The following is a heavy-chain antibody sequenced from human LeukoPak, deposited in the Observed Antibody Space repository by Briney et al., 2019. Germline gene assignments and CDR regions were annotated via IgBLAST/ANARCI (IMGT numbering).Heavy chain of an antibody. D-gene: IGHD3-3*01. CDR3: ATNYDFWSGYQSFDY. CDR2: INPSGGST. CDR1: GYTFTSYY. J-gene: IGHJ4*02. V-gene: IGHV1-46*01. Sequence: GASVKVSCKASGYTFTSYYMHWVRQAPGQGLEWMGIINPSGGSTSYAQKFQGRVTMTRDTSTSTAYMEPSRLRSDDTAVYYCATNYDFWSGYQSFDYWGQGTLVTVSS.